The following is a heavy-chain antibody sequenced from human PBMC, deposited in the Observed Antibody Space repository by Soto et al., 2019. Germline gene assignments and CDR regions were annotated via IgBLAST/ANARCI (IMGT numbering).Heavy chain of an antibody. CDR1: GFTFSSYA. V-gene: IGHV3-30-3*01. D-gene: IGHD3-16*01. CDR2: ISYDGSNK. Sequence: QVQLVESGGGVVQPGRSLRLSCAASGFTFSSYAMHWVRQAPGKGLEWVAVISYDGSNKYYADSVKGRFTISRDNSKNTLYLQMNGLRGEDTAVYYCARDPASGGEPTHFDYWGQGTLVTVSS. CDR3: ARDPASGGEPTHFDY. J-gene: IGHJ4*02.